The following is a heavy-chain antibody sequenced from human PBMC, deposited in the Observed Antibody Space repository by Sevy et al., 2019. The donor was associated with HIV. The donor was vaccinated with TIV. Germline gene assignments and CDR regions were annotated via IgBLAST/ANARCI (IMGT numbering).Heavy chain of an antibody. D-gene: IGHD2-8*01. Sequence: GGSLRLSCAASGFTVSKYSMSWVRRPPGKGLEWVSTLSFGCGEINYADSVKGRFTISRDNSKSSVYLQMNNLRPEDTAVYYCAREGCTKPHDYWGQGTLVTVSS. V-gene: IGHV3-23*01. J-gene: IGHJ4*02. CDR1: GFTVSKYS. CDR2: LSFGCGEI. CDR3: AREGCTKPHDY.